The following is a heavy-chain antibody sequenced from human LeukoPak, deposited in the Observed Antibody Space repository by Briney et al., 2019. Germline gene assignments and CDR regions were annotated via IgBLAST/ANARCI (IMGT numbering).Heavy chain of an antibody. V-gene: IGHV3-30*18. CDR2: ISYDASTK. D-gene: IGHD1-1*01. CDR3: AKDVTTGTLALDY. J-gene: IGHJ4*02. Sequence: PGRSLRLSCAASRFTFSNYGMQWVRQAPGKGLEWVAVISYDASTKYYAESVKGRFTISRDNSKNTLYLQMNSLRAEDTAVYYCAKDVTTGTLALDYWGQGILVTVSS. CDR1: RFTFSNYG.